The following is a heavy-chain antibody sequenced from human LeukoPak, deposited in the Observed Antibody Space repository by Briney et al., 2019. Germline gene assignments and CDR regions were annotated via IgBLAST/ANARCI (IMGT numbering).Heavy chain of an antibody. CDR3: AREGIAVADTYYYYYMDV. V-gene: IGHV4-61*02. CDR2: MYIGGRT. J-gene: IGHJ6*03. Sequence: SQTLSLTCTVTGTSIRSGSYYWNWIRQAAGKGLEWIGRMYIGGRTTYNPSLKSRVTISLETTENQFSLRLRSVTAADAAVYYCAREGIAVADTYYYYYMDVWGKGTWVTVSS. D-gene: IGHD6-19*01. CDR1: GTSIRSGSYY.